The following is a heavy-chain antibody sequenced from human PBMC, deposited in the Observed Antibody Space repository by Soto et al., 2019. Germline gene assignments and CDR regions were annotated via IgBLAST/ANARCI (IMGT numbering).Heavy chain of an antibody. CDR3: AQYSSSSGEYYFDY. V-gene: IGHV1-24*01. J-gene: IGHJ4*02. CDR2: FDPEYGKT. D-gene: IGHD6-6*01. CDR1: GRTLSEIS. Sequence: ASVKVSCKVSGRTLSEISIHWVRQAPGRGPEWMGGFDPEYGKTTYAQKFQGRVTMTEDTSTGTAYMELSSLRSEDTAVYYCAQYSSSSGEYYFDYWGQGTLVTVSS.